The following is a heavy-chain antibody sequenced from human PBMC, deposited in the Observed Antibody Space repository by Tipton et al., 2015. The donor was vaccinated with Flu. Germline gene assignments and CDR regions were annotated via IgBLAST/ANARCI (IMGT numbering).Heavy chain of an antibody. Sequence: QLVQSGAEVKKPGASVKVSCKASGCTFTSYGISWVRQAPGQGLEWMGWISAYNGNTNYAQKLQGRVTMTTDTSTSTAYMELRSLRSDHTAVYSCARGALSYKEDQPPRARYFDLLGRGTLVPVPS. CDR2: ISAYNGNT. V-gene: IGHV1-18*01. CDR1: GCTFTSYG. J-gene: IGHJ2*01. CDR3: ARGALSYKEDQPPRARYFDL. D-gene: IGHD5-24*01.